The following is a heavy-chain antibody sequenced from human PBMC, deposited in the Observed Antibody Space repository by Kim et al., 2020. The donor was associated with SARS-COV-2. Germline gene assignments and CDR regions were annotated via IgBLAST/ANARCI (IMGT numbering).Heavy chain of an antibody. Sequence: KGRFTISRDNSKNTLYLQMNSLRAEDTAVYYCAKALGYCSSTSCPGPFDYWGQGTLVTVSS. V-gene: IGHV3-23*01. J-gene: IGHJ4*02. D-gene: IGHD2-2*01. CDR3: AKALGYCSSTSCPGPFDY.